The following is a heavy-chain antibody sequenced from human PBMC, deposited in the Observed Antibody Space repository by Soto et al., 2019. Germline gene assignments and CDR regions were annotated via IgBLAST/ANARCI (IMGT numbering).Heavy chain of an antibody. D-gene: IGHD5-18*01. CDR3: ARDIRGYSRAFDY. V-gene: IGHV4-61*01. Sequence: SETLSLTCTVSVDSVSSRSYYWTWVRHPPGKGLEWIGYVDYSGSTNYNPSLQSRVTISVDTSKDQFSLKLTSVTAADTAFYYCARDIRGYSRAFDYWGQGALVTVSS. CDR1: VDSVSSRSYY. CDR2: VDYSGST. J-gene: IGHJ4*02.